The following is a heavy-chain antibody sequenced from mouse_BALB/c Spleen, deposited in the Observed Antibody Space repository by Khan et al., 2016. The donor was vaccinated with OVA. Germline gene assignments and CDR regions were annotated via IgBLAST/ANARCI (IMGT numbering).Heavy chain of an antibody. V-gene: IGHV1-4*01. CDR1: GYTFTSYT. D-gene: IGHD2-14*01. Sequence: QVQLKESGAELARPGASVKMSCKASGYTFTSYTIHWIKKRPGQGLEWIGYINPSNGYTNYNQKFKVKATLTTDKSSTTAYLQLSSLTSDDSAVYNCVRDGAYHRNDGWFAYWGQGTLVTVSA. J-gene: IGHJ3*01. CDR3: VRDGAYHRNDGWFAY. CDR2: INPSNGYT.